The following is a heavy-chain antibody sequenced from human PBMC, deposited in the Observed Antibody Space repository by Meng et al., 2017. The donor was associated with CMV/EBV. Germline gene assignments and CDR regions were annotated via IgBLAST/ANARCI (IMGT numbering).Heavy chain of an antibody. Sequence: GCACSGIAMHRVRQAPGQGLEWEAVRSDEGINKYYEATEKGQFTISRDNSKNKRYLQMNSLRAEDTAVYYCARGGQWLARAWYFDLWGRGTLVTVSS. D-gene: IGHD6-19*01. CDR2: RSDEGINK. V-gene: IGHV3-30*04. J-gene: IGHJ2*01. CDR1: GCACSGIA. CDR3: ARGGQWLARAWYFDL.